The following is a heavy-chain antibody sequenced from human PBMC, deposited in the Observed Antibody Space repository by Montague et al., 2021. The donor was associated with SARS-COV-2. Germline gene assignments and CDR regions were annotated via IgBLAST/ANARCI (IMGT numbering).Heavy chain of an antibody. CDR1: GGSMSDHY. CDR2: IYYSGGI. CDR3: ARAVSVRRAVNWSDP. V-gene: IGHV4-59*11. Sequence: SETLSLTCTVSGGSMSDHYWAWIRQPPGKGLEWLAYIYYSGGINSNASLKSRVPMSVDTSKNQFSLKLTSVTAADTAVYYCARAVSVRRAVNWSDPWGQGTLVTVSS. D-gene: IGHD3-10*01. J-gene: IGHJ5*02.